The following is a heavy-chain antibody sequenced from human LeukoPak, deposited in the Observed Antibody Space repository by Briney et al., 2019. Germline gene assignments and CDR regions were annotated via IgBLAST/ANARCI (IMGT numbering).Heavy chain of an antibody. D-gene: IGHD3-16*01. CDR2: IKQDGQEK. CDR3: ARDFIRLSFDY. V-gene: IGHV3-7*01. J-gene: IGHJ4*02. Sequence: GGSLRLSCAASGFTFSSYWMSWVRQAPGKGLEWVTNIKQDGQEKYYVDSVKGRFTISRDNAKNSLYLQMNSLRDEDTAVYYCARDFIRLSFDYWGQGILVTVSS. CDR1: GFTFSSYW.